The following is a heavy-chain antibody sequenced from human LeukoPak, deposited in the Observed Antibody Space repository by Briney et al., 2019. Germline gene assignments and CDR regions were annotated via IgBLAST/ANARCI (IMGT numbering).Heavy chain of an antibody. J-gene: IGHJ3*02. V-gene: IGHV3-7*04. Sequence: PGGSLILSCAASGFTFSSYWMNWVRQAPGKGLEWVANIKQDGSEKYYVDSVKGRFTISRDNAKNSLFLQMNSLRAEDTAVYYCARDGVGAFDIWGQGTMVTVSS. CDR3: ARDGVGAFDI. CDR1: GFTFSSYW. CDR2: IKQDGSEK. D-gene: IGHD3-10*01.